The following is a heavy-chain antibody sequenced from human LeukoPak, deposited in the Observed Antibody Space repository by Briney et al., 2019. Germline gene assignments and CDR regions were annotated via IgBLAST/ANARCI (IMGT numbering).Heavy chain of an antibody. Sequence: GGSLRLSCAASGFTFSNYAMSWVRQAPGKGLEWVSAITGSGGNTYYADSVKGRFTISRDNSKNTLYLQMNSLRAEDTAVYYCAKWGDYDVLTGYYVSEYWGQGTLVTVSS. CDR2: ITGSGGNT. D-gene: IGHD3-9*01. J-gene: IGHJ4*02. CDR1: GFTFSNYA. V-gene: IGHV3-23*01. CDR3: AKWGDYDVLTGYYVSEY.